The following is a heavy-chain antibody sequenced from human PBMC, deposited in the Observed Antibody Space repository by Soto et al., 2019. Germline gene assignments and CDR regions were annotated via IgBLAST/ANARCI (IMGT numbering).Heavy chain of an antibody. J-gene: IGHJ5*02. D-gene: IGHD1-20*01. CDR1: GGSISSYY. V-gene: IGHV4-59*01. Sequence: QVQLQESGPGLVKPSETLSLTCTVSGGSISSYYWSWIRQPPGKGLEWIGYIYYSGSTNYNPSLKSRVTISVDTSKNQFSLKLRSVTAADTAVYYCARARITGTTGWFDPWGQGTLVTVSS. CDR2: IYYSGST. CDR3: ARARITGTTGWFDP.